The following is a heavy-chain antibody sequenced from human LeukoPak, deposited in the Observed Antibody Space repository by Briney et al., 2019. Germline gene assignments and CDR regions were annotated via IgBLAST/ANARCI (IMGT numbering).Heavy chain of an antibody. J-gene: IGHJ4*02. CDR3: ARMVELRLGELSFHY. Sequence: SQTLSLTCTVSGGSISSGGYYWSWIRQHPGKGLEWIGYIYYSGSTYYNPSLKSRVTISVDTSKNQFSLKLSSVTAADTAVYYCARMVELRLGELSFHYWGQGTLVTVSS. V-gene: IGHV4-31*03. D-gene: IGHD3-16*02. CDR2: IYYSGST. CDR1: GGSISSGGYY.